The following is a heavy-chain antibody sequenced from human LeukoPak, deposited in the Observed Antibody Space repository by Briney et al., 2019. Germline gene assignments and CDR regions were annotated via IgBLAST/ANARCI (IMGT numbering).Heavy chain of an antibody. J-gene: IGHJ6*02. Sequence: PGGSLRLSCVASGFTFSTSWMNWVRQAPGKGLEWVANIKGDGSVQSYVDSVKGRFTISRDNSKNTLSLQMNSLRAEDTAVYYCARVAVAGTGHYYYGMDVWGQGTTVTVSS. V-gene: IGHV3-7*02. CDR2: IKGDGSVQ. CDR1: GFTFSTSW. CDR3: ARVAVAGTGHYYYGMDV. D-gene: IGHD6-19*01.